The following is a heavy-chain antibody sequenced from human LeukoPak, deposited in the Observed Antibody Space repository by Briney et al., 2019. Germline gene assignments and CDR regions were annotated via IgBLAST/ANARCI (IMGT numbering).Heavy chain of an antibody. CDR1: GFTFSSYS. Sequence: GGSLRLSCAASGFTFSSYSMNWVRQAPGKGLEWVSSISSSSSYIYYADSVKGRFTISRDNAKNSLYLQMNSLRAEDTAVYYCARDSYYDFWSGYSYNFDYWGQGTLVTVSS. D-gene: IGHD3-3*01. J-gene: IGHJ4*02. CDR2: ISSSSSYI. V-gene: IGHV3-21*01. CDR3: ARDSYYDFWSGYSYNFDY.